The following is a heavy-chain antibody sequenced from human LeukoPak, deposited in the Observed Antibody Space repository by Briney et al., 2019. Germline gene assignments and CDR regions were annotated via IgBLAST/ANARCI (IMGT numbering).Heavy chain of an antibody. D-gene: IGHD4-23*01. Sequence: GSLILSCAASGFTFSSYEMNWVRQAPGKGLEWVSYISSSGSTIYYADSVKGRFTISRDNAKNSLYLQMNSLRAEDTAVYYCARVSPYGGNSRFDYWGQGTLVTVSS. V-gene: IGHV3-48*03. J-gene: IGHJ4*02. CDR2: ISSSGSTI. CDR3: ARVSPYGGNSRFDY. CDR1: GFTFSSYE.